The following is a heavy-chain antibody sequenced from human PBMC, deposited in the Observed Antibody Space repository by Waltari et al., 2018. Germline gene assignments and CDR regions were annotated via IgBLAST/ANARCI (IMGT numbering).Heavy chain of an antibody. CDR2: IYYIWST. CDR3: ARSAAAGPNFDY. CDR1: GGSISSSSYY. Sequence: QLQLQESGPGLVKPSETLSLTCTVSGGSISSSSYYWGWIRQPPGKGLEWIGSIYYIWSTYYNPSLKSRVTISVDTSKNQFSLKLSSVTAADTAVYYCARSAAAGPNFDYWGQGTLVTVSS. D-gene: IGHD6-13*01. V-gene: IGHV4-39*01. J-gene: IGHJ4*02.